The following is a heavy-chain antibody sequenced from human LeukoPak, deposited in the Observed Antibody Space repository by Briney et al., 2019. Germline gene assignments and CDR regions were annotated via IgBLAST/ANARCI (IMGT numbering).Heavy chain of an antibody. CDR3: AKDVGRGVTLFDY. V-gene: IGHV3-43*01. Sequence: GGSLRLSCAASGFTFDDYTMHWVRQAPGKGLEWVSLISWDGGSTYYADSVEGRFTISRDSSKNSLHLQMNGLTTEDTALYYCAKDVGRGVTLFDYWGQGTLVTVSS. D-gene: IGHD3-10*01. CDR2: ISWDGGST. CDR1: GFTFDDYT. J-gene: IGHJ4*02.